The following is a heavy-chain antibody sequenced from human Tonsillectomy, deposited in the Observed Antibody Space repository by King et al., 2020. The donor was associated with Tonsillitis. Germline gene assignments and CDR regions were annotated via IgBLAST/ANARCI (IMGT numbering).Heavy chain of an antibody. CDR3: AKDSENSFGVVSYFDY. Sequence: VQLVESGGGLVQPGRSLRLSCAASGFTFDDYAMHWVRQAPGKGLEWVSSISWSSDTIDYADSVKGRFTISRDNAKNSLSLQMNSLRAEDTALYYCAKDSENSFGVVSYFDYWGQGTLVTVSS. V-gene: IGHV3-9*01. CDR2: ISWSSDTI. CDR1: GFTFDDYA. J-gene: IGHJ4*02. D-gene: IGHD3-3*01.